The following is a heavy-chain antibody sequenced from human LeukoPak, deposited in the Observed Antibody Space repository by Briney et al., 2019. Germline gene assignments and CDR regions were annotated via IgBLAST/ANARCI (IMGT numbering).Heavy chain of an antibody. CDR2: FDPEDGET. CDR1: GYTLTELS. CDR3: ATGCSSTSCYWGIDY. D-gene: IGHD2-2*01. Sequence: ASVKVSCKVSGYTLTELSMHWVRQAPGKGLEWMGGFDPEDGETIYAQKFQGRVTMTEDTSTDTAYMELSSLRSEDTAVYYCATGCSSTSCYWGIDYWGRGTLVTVSS. V-gene: IGHV1-24*01. J-gene: IGHJ4*02.